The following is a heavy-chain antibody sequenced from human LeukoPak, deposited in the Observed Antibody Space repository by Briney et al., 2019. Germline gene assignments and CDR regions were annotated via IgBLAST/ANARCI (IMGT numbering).Heavy chain of an antibody. CDR1: GFTLSSYG. V-gene: IGHV3-30*03. CDR2: ISYDAKSS. D-gene: IGHD4-17*01. Sequence: GRSLRLSCVTSGFTLSSYGMHWVRQVPGKGLEWVAVISYDAKSSYHVDSVKGRFTISRDNSKNTLYLQMNSLRAEDTAVYYCARDLYGDYVLSAFDIWGQGTMVTVSS. J-gene: IGHJ3*02. CDR3: ARDLYGDYVLSAFDI.